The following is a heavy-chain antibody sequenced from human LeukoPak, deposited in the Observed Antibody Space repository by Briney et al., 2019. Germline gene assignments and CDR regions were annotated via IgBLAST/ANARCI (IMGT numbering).Heavy chain of an antibody. CDR1: GYSFTSYW. J-gene: IGHJ3*02. Sequence: GESLKISCKGSGYSFTSYWIGWVRQMPGKGLEWMGIIYPGDSDTRYSPSFQGQVTISADKSISTAYLQWSSLKASDTAMYHCARPRERYYDSSAFDIWGQGTMVTVSS. CDR3: ARPRERYYDSSAFDI. CDR2: IYPGDSDT. V-gene: IGHV5-51*01. D-gene: IGHD3-22*01.